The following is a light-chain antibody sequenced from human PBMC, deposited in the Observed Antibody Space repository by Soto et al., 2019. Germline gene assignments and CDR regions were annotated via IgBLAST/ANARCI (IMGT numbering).Light chain of an antibody. J-gene: IGLJ3*02. V-gene: IGLV4-69*01. CDR1: SGHSSYA. CDR2: LNSDGSH. Sequence: QPVLTQSPSASASLGASVKLTCTLSSGHSSYAIAWHQQQPEKGPRYLMKLNSDGSHTKGDGIPDRFSGSSSGAERFLTISSLQSEDEADYYCQTWGTGIHWGFGGGTKLTVL. CDR3: QTWGTGIHWG.